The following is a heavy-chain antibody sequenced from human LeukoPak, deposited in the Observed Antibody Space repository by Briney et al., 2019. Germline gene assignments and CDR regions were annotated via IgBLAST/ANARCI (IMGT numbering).Heavy chain of an antibody. J-gene: IGHJ4*02. CDR3: ARVGAARFRTPIDY. Sequence: ASVKVSCKASGYTFTSYGISWERQAPGQGLEWMGWISGYNGNTNYAQKLQGRVTMTTDTSTSTAYMELRSLRSDDTAVYYCARVGAARFRTPIDYWGQGTLVTVSS. V-gene: IGHV1-18*01. CDR1: GYTFTSYG. D-gene: IGHD6-6*01. CDR2: ISGYNGNT.